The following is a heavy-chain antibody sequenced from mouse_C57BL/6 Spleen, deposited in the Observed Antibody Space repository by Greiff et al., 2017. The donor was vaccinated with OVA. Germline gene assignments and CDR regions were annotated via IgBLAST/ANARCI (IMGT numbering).Heavy chain of an antibody. V-gene: IGHV1-4*01. D-gene: IGHD2-4*01. CDR3: ANDYDEGMDY. Sequence: VQLQQSGAELARPGASVKMSCKASGYTFTSYTMHWVKQRPGQGLEWIGYINPSSGYTKYNQKFKDKATLTADKSSSTAYMQLSSLTSEDAAVYYCANDYDEGMDYWGQGTSVTVSS. J-gene: IGHJ4*01. CDR2: INPSSGYT. CDR1: GYTFTSYT.